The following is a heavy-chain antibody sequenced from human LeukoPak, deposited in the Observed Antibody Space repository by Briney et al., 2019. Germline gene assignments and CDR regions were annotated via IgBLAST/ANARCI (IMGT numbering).Heavy chain of an antibody. V-gene: IGHV4-59*08. D-gene: IGHD3-10*01. CDR2: IYYSGST. Sequence: SETLSLNCTVSGGSIRGYYWSWIRQPPGKGLEWIGNIYYSGSTNYNPSLQSRVTISVDTSKNQFSLNLTSVTAADTAVYYCARYGSGTFPRFDYWGQGILVTVSS. CDR1: GGSIRGYY. J-gene: IGHJ4*02. CDR3: ARYGSGTFPRFDY.